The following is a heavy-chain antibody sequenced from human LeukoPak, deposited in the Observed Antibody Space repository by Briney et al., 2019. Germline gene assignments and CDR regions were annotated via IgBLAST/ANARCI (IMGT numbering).Heavy chain of an antibody. D-gene: IGHD5-18*01. CDR1: GGSISSYY. V-gene: IGHV4-59*08. CDR3: ARSTAADTAMVKFDY. CDR2: IYYSGST. J-gene: IGHJ4*02. Sequence: SETLSLTCTVSGGSISSYYWSWIRQPPGKGLECIGYIYYSGSTNYNPSLKSRVTISVDTSKNQFSLKLSSVTAADTAVYYCARSTAADTAMVKFDYWGQGTLVTVSS.